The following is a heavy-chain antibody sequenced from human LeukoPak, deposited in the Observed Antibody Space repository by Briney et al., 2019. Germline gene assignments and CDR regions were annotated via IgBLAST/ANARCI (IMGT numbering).Heavy chain of an antibody. V-gene: IGHV3-33*01. CDR1: GFTFSSYG. D-gene: IGHD4-23*01. J-gene: IGHJ4*02. CDR2: IWSDGRNK. CDR3: ARETDYGGNPYYFNY. Sequence: GRSLRPSCAASGFTFSSYGMHWVRQAPGKGLEWVAVIWSDGRNKYYADSVKGRFTISRDNSKNTLYLQMNSLRAEDTAVYYCARETDYGGNPYYFNYWGQGTLVTVSS.